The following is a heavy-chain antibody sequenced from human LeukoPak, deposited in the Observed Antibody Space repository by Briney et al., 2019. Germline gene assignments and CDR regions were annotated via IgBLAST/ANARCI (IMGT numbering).Heavy chain of an antibody. Sequence: GGSLRLSCAASGFTFDDYAMHWVRQAPGKGLEWVSLISWDGGSTYYADSVKGRFTISRDNAKNSLFLQMNSLRAEDTAVYYCARVTGPSPSYCSGGSCYFAFDIWGQGTMVTVSS. CDR3: ARVTGPSPSYCSGGSCYFAFDI. V-gene: IGHV3-43D*03. J-gene: IGHJ3*02. CDR2: ISWDGGST. D-gene: IGHD2-15*01. CDR1: GFTFDDYA.